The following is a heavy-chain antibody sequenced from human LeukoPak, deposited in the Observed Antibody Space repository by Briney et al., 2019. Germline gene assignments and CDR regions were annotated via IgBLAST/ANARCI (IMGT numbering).Heavy chain of an antibody. CDR1: GFTFSSFA. Sequence: PGRSLRVSCAASGFTFSSFAMYWVRQAPGKGLEWVAVLSYDGGNKYYADSVKGRFTISGDNSKNTLYLQMNSLRPEDTAVYYCARGSRGPDLECLLSYYGYWGQGTLVTVSS. V-gene: IGHV3-30-3*01. CDR2: LSYDGGNK. D-gene: IGHD3-3*01. CDR3: ARGSRGPDLECLLSYYGY. J-gene: IGHJ4*02.